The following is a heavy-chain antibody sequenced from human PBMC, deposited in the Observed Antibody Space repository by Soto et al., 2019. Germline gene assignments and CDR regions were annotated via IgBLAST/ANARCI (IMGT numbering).Heavy chain of an antibody. CDR2: ISGSGGST. D-gene: IGHD3-10*01. V-gene: IGHV3-23*01. CDR3: AKEVVLLWFGDPKTIDY. CDR1: GFTFSSYA. J-gene: IGHJ4*02. Sequence: GGSLRLSCAASGFTFSSYAMSWVRQAPGKGLEWVSAISGSGGSTYYADSVKGRFTISRDNSKNTLYLQMNSLRAEDTAVYYGAKEVVLLWFGDPKTIDYWGQGTLVTVSS.